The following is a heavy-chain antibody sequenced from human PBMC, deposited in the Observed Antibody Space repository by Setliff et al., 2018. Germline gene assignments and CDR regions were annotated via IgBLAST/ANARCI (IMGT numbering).Heavy chain of an antibody. Sequence: ASVKVSCKASGYTFTRNGINWVRQAPGQGLEWMGWISVYNGNTHYAQKFQGRVTMTTDTSTTTAYMDLRNLRSADTAVYYCSSSVDYYDRSGYPYAMDVWGQGTTVTVSS. J-gene: IGHJ6*02. D-gene: IGHD3-22*01. V-gene: IGHV1-18*01. CDR2: ISVYNGNT. CDR3: SSSVDYYDRSGYPYAMDV. CDR1: GYTFTRNG.